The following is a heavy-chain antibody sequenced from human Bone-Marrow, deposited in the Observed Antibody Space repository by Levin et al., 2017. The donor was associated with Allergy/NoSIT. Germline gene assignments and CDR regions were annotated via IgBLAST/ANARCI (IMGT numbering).Heavy chain of an antibody. Sequence: SGPTLVKPTQTLTLTCTFSGFSLSTSGVGVGGIRQPPGKALEWLALIYWDDDKCYSPFLKSRRTITKDTSKNQAVRTITNMDPVDTAPYYCAHRLRSPGQVRFLEWLPLSPALDAFDIWGQGTLVTVSS. CDR1: GFSLSTSGVG. J-gene: IGHJ3*02. CDR3: AHRLRSPGQVRFLEWLPLSPALDAFDI. CDR2: IYWDDDK. V-gene: IGHV2-5*02. D-gene: IGHD3-3*01.